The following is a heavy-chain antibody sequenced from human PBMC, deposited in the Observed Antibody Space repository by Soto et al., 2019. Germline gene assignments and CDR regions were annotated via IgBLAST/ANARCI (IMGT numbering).Heavy chain of an antibody. J-gene: IGHJ6*02. V-gene: IGHV1-18*01. CDR3: AMVDVYVTPSPQDV. CDR2: INAYNGNT. D-gene: IGHD3-16*01. Sequence: QVQLVQSGAEVKNPGASVKVSCKAFGYRFTSYGIGWVRQAPGQGLEWMGWINAYNGNTNYAQNLQGRVTLTTDTSTSTAYMELRSLRSNDTAVYYCAMVDVYVTPSPQDVWGQGTTVTVSS. CDR1: GYRFTSYG.